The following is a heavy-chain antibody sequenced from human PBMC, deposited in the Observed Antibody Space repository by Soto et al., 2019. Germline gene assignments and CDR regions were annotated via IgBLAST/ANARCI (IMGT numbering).Heavy chain of an antibody. Sequence: QVQLVQSGAEVKKPGSSVKVSCKASGGTFSSYTISWVRQAPGQGLEWMGRIIPILGIANYAQKFQGRVTITGDKSTSTAYMELSSLRSEDTAVYYCAREEYYYGSGACFDYWGQGTLVTVSS. J-gene: IGHJ4*02. V-gene: IGHV1-69*08. CDR3: AREEYYYGSGACFDY. D-gene: IGHD3-10*01. CDR2: IIPILGIA. CDR1: GGTFSSYT.